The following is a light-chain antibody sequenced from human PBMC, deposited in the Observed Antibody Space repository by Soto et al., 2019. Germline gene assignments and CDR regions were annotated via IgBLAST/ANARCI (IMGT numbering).Light chain of an antibody. CDR3: CSLTTSHTYV. Sequence: QSLLTQPASVSGSPGQSITISCTGTSSDIGTYNYVSWYQQHPGNVPKLIIYEVNNRPTGVSYRFSGSKSANTASLTISGLQADDEADYYCCSLTTSHTYVFGSGTKVTVL. CDR1: SSDIGTYNY. V-gene: IGLV2-14*03. J-gene: IGLJ1*01. CDR2: EVN.